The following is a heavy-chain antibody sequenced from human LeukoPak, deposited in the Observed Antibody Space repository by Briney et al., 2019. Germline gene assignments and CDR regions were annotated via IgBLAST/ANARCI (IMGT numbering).Heavy chain of an antibody. D-gene: IGHD5-12*01. J-gene: IGHJ4*02. V-gene: IGHV4-4*07. CDR2: IYTSEST. CDR1: GGSFSGYY. Sequence: ASETLSLTCAVYGGSFSGYYWSWIRQPAGKGLEWIGRIYTSESTNYNPSLKSRVTMSVDTSKNQFSLKLSSVTAADTAVYYCARDREYSGYDPFDYWGQGTLVTVSS. CDR3: ARDREYSGYDPFDY.